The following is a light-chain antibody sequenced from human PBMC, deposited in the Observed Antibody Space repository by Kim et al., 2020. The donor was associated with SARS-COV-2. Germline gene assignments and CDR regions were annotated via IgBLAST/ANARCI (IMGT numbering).Light chain of an antibody. V-gene: IGKV1-17*03. CDR2: AAS. Sequence: ASVGDRVAIPCRASQGSSSYLAWFQQKPGQVPKRLIYAASTLQSGVPSRFSGSGSGTEFTLTISSLQPEDFATYYCLQHDSYPLTFGGGTKVDIK. CDR1: QGSSSY. CDR3: LQHDSYPLT. J-gene: IGKJ4*01.